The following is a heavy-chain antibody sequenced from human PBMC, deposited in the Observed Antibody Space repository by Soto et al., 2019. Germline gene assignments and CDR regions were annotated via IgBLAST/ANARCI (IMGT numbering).Heavy chain of an antibody. Sequence: QVQLVQSGGEVKKPGASVEVSCRTSGYMFTTYGMSWVRQAPGQGLEWMAWISAYNGNKKYAQKCQGRVTMTTETATSTASMELRNLTSDDTGTYFCARTGGGMAARPLEYWGQGTLVTVSS. CDR3: ARTGGGMAARPLEY. V-gene: IGHV1-18*04. D-gene: IGHD6-6*01. CDR2: ISAYNGNK. J-gene: IGHJ4*02. CDR1: GYMFTTYG.